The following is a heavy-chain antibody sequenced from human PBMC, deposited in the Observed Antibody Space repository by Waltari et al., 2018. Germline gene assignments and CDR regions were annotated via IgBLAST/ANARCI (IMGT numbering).Heavy chain of an antibody. V-gene: IGHV3-48*01. Sequence: EVQLVESGGGLVQPGGSLRLSCAAAGLTFNSHAMPWVRQAPGKGLEWVSYISSSSGAIYYADSVKGRFTISRDNAKNSLYLQMNSLRADDTAVYYCASDPSIGSNLYRYFDFWGQGTLVTVSS. D-gene: IGHD2-8*01. CDR3: ASDPSIGSNLYRYFDF. CDR2: ISSSSGAI. J-gene: IGHJ4*02. CDR1: GLTFNSHA.